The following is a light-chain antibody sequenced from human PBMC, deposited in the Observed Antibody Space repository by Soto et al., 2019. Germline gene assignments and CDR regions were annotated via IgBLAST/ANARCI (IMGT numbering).Light chain of an antibody. CDR1: RSVSNNY. CDR2: DTS. Sequence: EIVLTPTPPTRAVSPRGIATLSCLAIRSVSNNYLAWYQQRRGQAPRLLMDDTSSRATGIPDRFSGTGSATDFTLTISRLEPEDFAVYYCQQYGTSPPLTFGGGTKVDIK. J-gene: IGKJ4*01. V-gene: IGKV3-20*01. CDR3: QQYGTSPPLT.